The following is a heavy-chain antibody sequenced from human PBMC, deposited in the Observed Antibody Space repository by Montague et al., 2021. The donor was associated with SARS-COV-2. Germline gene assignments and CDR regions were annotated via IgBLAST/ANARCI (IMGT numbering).Heavy chain of an antibody. J-gene: IGHJ6*02. CDR3: ARVRAVPAAMRIFSLGRSYYGMDV. CDR2: INHSGST. D-gene: IGHD2-2*01. V-gene: IGHV4-34*01. CDR1: GGSCSGYY. Sequence: SETLSLTCAGYGGSCSGYYWSWGRQPPGKGLEWIGEINHSGSTNDNPSLKSRVTISVDTSKNQFSLKLSSVTAADTAVYYCARVRAVPAAMRIFSLGRSYYGMDVWGQGATFTVYS.